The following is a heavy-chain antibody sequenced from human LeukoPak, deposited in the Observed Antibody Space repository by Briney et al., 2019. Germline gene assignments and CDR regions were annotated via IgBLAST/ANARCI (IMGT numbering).Heavy chain of an antibody. V-gene: IGHV1-18*01. CDR3: ARDGAERPHYMDV. CDR2: ISAYNGNT. D-gene: IGHD1-1*01. CDR1: GYTFSIFG. J-gene: IGHJ6*03. Sequence: ASVNVSCKASGYTFSIFGISWVRQAPGQGLEWMGWISAYNGNTNYAQRLQGRVTMTTDTSTTTAYMELRSLTSDDTAMYYCARDGAERPHYMDVWGRGTTVTVSS.